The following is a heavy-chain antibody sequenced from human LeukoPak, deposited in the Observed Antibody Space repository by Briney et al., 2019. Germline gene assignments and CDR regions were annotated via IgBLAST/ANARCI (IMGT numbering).Heavy chain of an antibody. J-gene: IGHJ4*02. Sequence: GESLKISCKGSGYNFPNYWIGWVRQTPGKGLEWVAIIWSDGSNKYYADSVKGRFTISRDNSKNTLYLQMNSLRAEDTAVYYCARGSGSFSGGFDYWGQGTLVTVSS. CDR2: IWSDGSNK. V-gene: IGHV3-33*01. D-gene: IGHD1-26*01. CDR3: ARGSGSFSGGFDY. CDR1: GYNFPNYW.